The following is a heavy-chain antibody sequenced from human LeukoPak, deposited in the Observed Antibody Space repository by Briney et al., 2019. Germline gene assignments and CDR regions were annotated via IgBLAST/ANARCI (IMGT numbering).Heavy chain of an antibody. CDR3: AKAPVTSCRGAFCYPFDY. CDR2: SSSSDDGK. V-gene: IGHV3-23*01. J-gene: IGHJ4*01. CDR1: GLSLNNYA. Sequence: GGSLRLSCTASGLSLNNYAMSWVRQVPGKGLEWVSASSSSDDGKWYAESVRGRFTISRDMSKNTVYLQMNSLRVEDAGVYYCAKAPVTSCRGAFCYPFDYWGHGTLVTVSS. D-gene: IGHD2-21*01.